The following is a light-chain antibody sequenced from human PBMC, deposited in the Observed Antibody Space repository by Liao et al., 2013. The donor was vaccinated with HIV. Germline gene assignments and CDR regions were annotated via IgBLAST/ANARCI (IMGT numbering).Light chain of an antibody. V-gene: IGLV3-25*03. Sequence: SYELTQPPSVSVSPGQTARITCSGDALPKQYAYWYQQKPGQAPVLLIYKDSERPSGIAERVSGSSSGTTATLTIGGVQAEDEADYYCQSADSSGTTWVFGGGTKLTVL. CDR1: ALPKQY. CDR2: KDS. CDR3: QSADSSGTTWV. J-gene: IGLJ3*02.